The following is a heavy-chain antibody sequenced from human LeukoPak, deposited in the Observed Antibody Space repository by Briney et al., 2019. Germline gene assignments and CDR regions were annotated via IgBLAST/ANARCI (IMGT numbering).Heavy chain of an antibody. Sequence: SETLSLTCSVSGVSIRSYYWSWIRQPPGKGLEWIGNFYYSGSTNYTPSLKSRVTISVDTSKNQFPLKLSSVTAADTAVYYCVGGTFTYYYFDYWGQGTLVTFSS. CDR2: FYYSGST. CDR3: VGGTFTYYYFDY. CDR1: GVSIRSYY. J-gene: IGHJ4*02. V-gene: IGHV4-59*01. D-gene: IGHD1/OR15-1a*01.